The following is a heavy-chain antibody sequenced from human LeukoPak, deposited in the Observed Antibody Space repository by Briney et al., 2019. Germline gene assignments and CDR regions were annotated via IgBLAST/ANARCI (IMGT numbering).Heavy chain of an antibody. V-gene: IGHV1-18*01. J-gene: IGHJ5*02. CDR1: GYSFTNYD. CDR3: ARVFFDVVVPAAIYWFDP. D-gene: IGHD2-2*01. CDR2: ISAYGGNT. Sequence: ASVKVSCKASGYSFTNYDISWVRQAPGQGLEWMGWISAYGGNTNYAQKFQGRVSMTTDTSTNTAYMDLRSLRSDDTAVYYCARVFFDVVVPAAIYWFDPWGQGTLVTVSS.